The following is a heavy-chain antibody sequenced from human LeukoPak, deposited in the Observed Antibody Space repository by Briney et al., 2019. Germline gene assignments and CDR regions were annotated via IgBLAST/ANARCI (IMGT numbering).Heavy chain of an antibody. CDR2: IIPILGTA. J-gene: IGHJ4*02. D-gene: IGHD5-18*01. V-gene: IGHV1-69*10. Sequence: SVKVSCKAPGGTFSSYAISWVRQAPGQGLEWMGGIIPILGTANYAQKFQGRVTITADKSTSTAYMELSSLRSEDTAVYYCASMVTSTPSKPYYFDYWGQGTLVTVSS. CDR1: GGTFSSYA. CDR3: ASMVTSTPSKPYYFDY.